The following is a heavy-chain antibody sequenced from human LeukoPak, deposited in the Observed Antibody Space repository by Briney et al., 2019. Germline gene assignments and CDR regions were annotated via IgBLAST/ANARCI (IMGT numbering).Heavy chain of an antibody. D-gene: IGHD5-18*01. J-gene: IGHJ4*02. V-gene: IGHV3-48*03. CDR3: ARDGPDTAMVYYFDY. CDR1: GFTFSSYE. Sequence: GGSLRLSCAASGFTFSSYEMNRVRQAPGKGLEWVSYISSSGSTIYYADSVKGRFTISRDNAKNSLYLQMNSLRAEDTAVYYCARDGPDTAMVYYFDYWGQGTLVTVSS. CDR2: ISSSGSTI.